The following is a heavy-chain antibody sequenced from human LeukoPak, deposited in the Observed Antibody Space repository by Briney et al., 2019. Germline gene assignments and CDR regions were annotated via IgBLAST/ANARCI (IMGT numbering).Heavy chain of an antibody. Sequence: ASVKVSCKAAGYIFTDYYLHCVRQAPGQGLEWMGWINPKSDGTKYAQNFRGRVTMTWDTSISTAYMEVSSLTSDDTAMFYCARDPPGTTAFDLWGQGTMVTVSS. V-gene: IGHV1-2*02. CDR3: ARDPPGTTAFDL. J-gene: IGHJ3*01. CDR2: INPKSDGT. CDR1: GYIFTDYY. D-gene: IGHD1-1*01.